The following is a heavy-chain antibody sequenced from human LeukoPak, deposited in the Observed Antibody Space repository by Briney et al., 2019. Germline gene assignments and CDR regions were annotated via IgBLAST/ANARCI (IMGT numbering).Heavy chain of an antibody. Sequence: ASVKVSCKASGYTFTGYYMHWVRQAPGQGLEWMGWINPNSGGTNYAQKFQGRVTMTRDMSTSTVYMELSSLRSEDTAVYYCAREGIAAAGTGNWFDPWGQGTLVTVSS. CDR3: AREGIAAAGTGNWFDP. J-gene: IGHJ5*02. CDR2: INPNSGGT. V-gene: IGHV1-2*02. CDR1: GYTFTGYY. D-gene: IGHD6-13*01.